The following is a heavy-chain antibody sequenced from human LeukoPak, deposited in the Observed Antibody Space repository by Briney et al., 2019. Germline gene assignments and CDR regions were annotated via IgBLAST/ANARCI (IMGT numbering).Heavy chain of an antibody. D-gene: IGHD2-2*01. CDR2: INHSGST. CDR3: ARGGHIVVVPAAADAFDI. Sequence: SETLSLTCAVYGGSFSGYYWSWIRQPPGKGLEWIGEINHSGSTNYNPSLKSRVTISVDTSKNQFSLKLSSVTAADTAVYYCARGGHIVVVPAAADAFDIWGQGTMVTVSS. J-gene: IGHJ3*02. V-gene: IGHV4-34*01. CDR1: GGSFSGYY.